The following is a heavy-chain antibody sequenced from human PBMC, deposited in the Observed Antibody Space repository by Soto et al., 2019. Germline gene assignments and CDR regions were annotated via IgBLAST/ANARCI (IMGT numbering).Heavy chain of an antibody. D-gene: IGHD3-22*01. Sequence: SETLSLTCTVSGGPISSGGYYWSWIRQHPGKGLEWIGYIYYSGSTYYNPSLKSRVTISVDTSKNQFSLKLSSVTAADTAVYYCARAPYYYDSSGYYYLFDYWGQGTLVTVSS. V-gene: IGHV4-31*03. CDR3: ARAPYYYDSSGYYYLFDY. CDR2: IYYSGST. CDR1: GGPISSGGYY. J-gene: IGHJ4*02.